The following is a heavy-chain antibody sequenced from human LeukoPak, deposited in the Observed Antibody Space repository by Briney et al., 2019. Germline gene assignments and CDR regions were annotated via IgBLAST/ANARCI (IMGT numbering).Heavy chain of an antibody. CDR1: GDSISTSNSY. D-gene: IGHD3-22*01. J-gene: IGHJ5*02. CDR3: ARGDLPAGVVIVVDSWFDP. CDR2: IYYSGST. V-gene: IGHV4-39*07. Sequence: SETLSLTCTVSGDSISTSNSYWGWIRQPPGTGLEWIGSIYYSGSTYYNPSLKSRVTISVDTSKNQFSLKLSSVTAADTAVYYCARGDLPAGVVIVVDSWFDPWGQGTLVTVSS.